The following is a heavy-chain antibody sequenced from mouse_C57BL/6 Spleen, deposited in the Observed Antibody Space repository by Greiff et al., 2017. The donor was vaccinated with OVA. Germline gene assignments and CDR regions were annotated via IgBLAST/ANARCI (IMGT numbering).Heavy chain of an antibody. J-gene: IGHJ4*01. CDR1: GFTFSDYG. Sequence: EVKVVESGGGLVKPGGSLKLSCAASGFTFSDYGMHWVRQAPEKGLEWVAYISSGSSTIYYADTVKGRFTISRDNAKNTLFLQMTSLRSEDTAMYYCAEEQVYYAMDYWGQGTSVTVSS. CDR2: ISSGSSTI. CDR3: AEEQVYYAMDY. V-gene: IGHV5-17*01.